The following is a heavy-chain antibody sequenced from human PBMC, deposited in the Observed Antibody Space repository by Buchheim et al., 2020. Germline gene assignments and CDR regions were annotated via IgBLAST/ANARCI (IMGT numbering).Heavy chain of an antibody. CDR1: GFTFSSYG. CDR3: AKARQYSSSAFDY. J-gene: IGHJ4*02. D-gene: IGHD6-13*01. CDR2: ISYDGSNK. Sequence: QVQLVESGGGVVQPGRSLRLSCAASGFTFSSYGMHWVRQAPGKGLEWVAVISYDGSNKYYADSVKGRFTISRDNSKNTLYLQMNSLRAEDTAVYYCAKARQYSSSAFDYWGQGTL. V-gene: IGHV3-30*18.